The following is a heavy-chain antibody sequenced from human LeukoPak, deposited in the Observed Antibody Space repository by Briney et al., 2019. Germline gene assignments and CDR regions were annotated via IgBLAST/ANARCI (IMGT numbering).Heavy chain of an antibody. Sequence: SETLSLTCTVSGDSISTSKSYWGWIRQPPLKGLEWIGSIYYTGNTYYNASLKSRVTISVDSSKNQFSLRLSSVTAADTAVYYCARESLTWLQSRTSWFDPWGQGTLVTVSS. J-gene: IGHJ5*02. CDR3: ARESLTWLQSRTSWFDP. D-gene: IGHD5-24*01. V-gene: IGHV4-39*07. CDR1: GDSISTSKSY. CDR2: IYYTGNT.